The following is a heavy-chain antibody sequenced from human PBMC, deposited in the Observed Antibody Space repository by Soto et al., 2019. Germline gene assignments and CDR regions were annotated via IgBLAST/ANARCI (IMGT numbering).Heavy chain of an antibody. Sequence: QLQLQESGSGLVKPSQTLSLTCAVSGGSISSGGYSWSWIRQPPGKGLEWIGYIYHSGSTYYNPSLKGRVTILVDRSKNQFSLKLSSVTAADTAVYYCARVIAAADSISVWFDPWGQGTLVTVSS. D-gene: IGHD6-13*01. CDR2: IYHSGST. CDR3: ARVIAAADSISVWFDP. V-gene: IGHV4-30-2*01. CDR1: GGSISSGGYS. J-gene: IGHJ5*02.